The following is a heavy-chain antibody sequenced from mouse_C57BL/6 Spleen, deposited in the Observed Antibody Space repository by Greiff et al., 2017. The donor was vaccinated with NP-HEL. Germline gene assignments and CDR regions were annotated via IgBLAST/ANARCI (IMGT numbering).Heavy chain of an antibody. J-gene: IGHJ4*01. V-gene: IGHV5-17*01. CDR1: GFTFSDYG. CDR2: ISSGSSTI. CDR3: ARDYGSREDY. D-gene: IGHD1-1*01. Sequence: EVKLMESGGGLVKPGGSLKLSCAASGFTFSDYGMHWVRQAPEKGLEWVAYISSGSSTIYYADTVKGRFTISRDNAKNTLFLQMTRLRSEETAMYYCARDYGSREDYWGQGTSVTVSS.